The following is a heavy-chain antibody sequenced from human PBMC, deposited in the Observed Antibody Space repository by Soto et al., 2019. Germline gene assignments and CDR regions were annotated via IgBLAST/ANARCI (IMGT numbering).Heavy chain of an antibody. D-gene: IGHD3-9*01. Sequence: SETLSLTCTVSGGSISSYYWSWIRQPPGKGLEWIGYIYYSGSTNYNPSLKSRVTISVDTSKNQFSLKLRYVTSADTDVYYCARAFPPSLLRYFGWSSGGWFDPWGQGTLVTVSS. V-gene: IGHV4-59*01. CDR2: IYYSGST. CDR1: GGSISSYY. J-gene: IGHJ5*02. CDR3: ARAFPPSLLRYFGWSSGGWFDP.